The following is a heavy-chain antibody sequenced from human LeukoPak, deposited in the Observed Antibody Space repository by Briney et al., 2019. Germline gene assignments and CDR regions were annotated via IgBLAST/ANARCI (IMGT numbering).Heavy chain of an antibody. CDR3: ARSGDYIKEGFDY. CDR2: IHHSGMT. J-gene: IGHJ4*02. V-gene: IGHV4-38-2*01. Sequence: SETLSLTCVVSGYSIRSGYYWGWIRRSPGKGLEWIGSIHHSGMTYYNPPLKSRVSLLVDTSSNQFSLHLTSVTAADAALYYCARSGDYIKEGFDYWGQGTLVTVSS. CDR1: GYSIRSGYY. D-gene: IGHD1-26*01.